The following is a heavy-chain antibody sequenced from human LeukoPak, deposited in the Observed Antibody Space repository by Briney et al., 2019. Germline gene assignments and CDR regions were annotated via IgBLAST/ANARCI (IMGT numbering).Heavy chain of an antibody. J-gene: IGHJ6*01. CDR3: SRLSISNYYYYGVDV. CDR1: GDSISNYY. V-gene: IGHV4-59*08. D-gene: IGHD3-10*01. Sequence: SETLSLTCSVSGDSISNYYWSWIRQPPGKGLEWIGYIYYSGSTNYNPSLKSRVTISVDTSKNQFSLSLSSVTAADTAIYYCSRLSISNYYYYGVDVWGQGTTVTVSS. CDR2: IYYSGST.